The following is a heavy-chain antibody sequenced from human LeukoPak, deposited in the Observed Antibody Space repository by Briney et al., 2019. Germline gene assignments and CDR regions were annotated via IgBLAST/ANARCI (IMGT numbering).Heavy chain of an antibody. CDR3: STPVVASTSFFDY. D-gene: IGHD3-22*01. J-gene: IGHJ4*02. CDR2: INPSGGST. CDR1: GYTFTSYY. Sequence: ASVMVSCKASGYTFTSYYMHWVRQAPGQGLEWMGIINPSGGSTSYAQKFQGRVTMTRDTSTSTVYMELSSLRSEDTAVYYCSTPVVASTSFFDYWGQGTLVTVSS. V-gene: IGHV1-46*03.